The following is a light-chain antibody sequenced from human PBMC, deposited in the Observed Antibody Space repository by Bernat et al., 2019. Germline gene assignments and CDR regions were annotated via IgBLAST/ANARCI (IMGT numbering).Light chain of an antibody. V-gene: IGLV1-40*01. J-gene: IGLJ3*02. CDR3: QSYDSRLSVRG. Sequence: QSVLTQPPSVSGAPGQRVTISCTGSSSNIGAGYDVHWYQQLPGTAPKLLIYGNSNRPSGVPDRFSGSKSGTSASLAITGLQAEDEADYYCQSYDSRLSVRGFGGGTKLTVL. CDR1: SSNIGAGYD. CDR2: GNS.